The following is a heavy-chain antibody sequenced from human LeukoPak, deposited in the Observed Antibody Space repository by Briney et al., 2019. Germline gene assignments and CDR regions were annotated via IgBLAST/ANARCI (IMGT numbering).Heavy chain of an antibody. CDR2: IYHSGST. D-gene: IGHD3-22*01. Sequence: PSETLSHTCTVSGHSISSGYWWGWIRQPPGKGLEWIGSIYHSGSTYYNPSLRSRVTISVDTSKNQFSLKLRSVTAADTAVYYCARVVQSTDSSGFYLPEYFQHWGQGTLVTVSS. CDR1: GHSISSGYW. V-gene: IGHV4-38-2*02. J-gene: IGHJ1*01. CDR3: ARVVQSTDSSGFYLPEYFQH.